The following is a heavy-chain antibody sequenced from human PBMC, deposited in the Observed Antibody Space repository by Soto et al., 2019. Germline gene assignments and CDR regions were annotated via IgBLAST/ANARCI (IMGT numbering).Heavy chain of an antibody. J-gene: IGHJ6*02. V-gene: IGHV3-33*01. Sequence: QVQVVESGGGVVQPGRSLRLSCAASGFTFSSFGMHWVRQAPGKGLEWVSLIWYDGSKKSYGDSVKGRFTISRDNSRNTGYLQMNGLRADDTAVYYCARDASYYSLWSGYYPSRNGMDVWGQGTTVTVSS. CDR2: IWYDGSKK. CDR3: ARDASYYSLWSGYYPSRNGMDV. D-gene: IGHD3-3*01. CDR1: GFTFSSFG.